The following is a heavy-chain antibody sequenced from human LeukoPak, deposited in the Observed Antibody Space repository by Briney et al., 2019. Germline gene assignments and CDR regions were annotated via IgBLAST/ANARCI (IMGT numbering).Heavy chain of an antibody. Sequence: ASVKVSCKASGYTFTSYYMHWVRQAPGQGLEWVGIINPGDGGTSYAQKFQGRVTMTRDTSTSTVYMELSSLGFEDTAVYFCARESDVGKDFDCWGQGTLVTVSS. CDR1: GYTFTSYY. J-gene: IGHJ4*02. D-gene: IGHD1-1*01. CDR2: INPGDGGT. CDR3: ARESDVGKDFDC. V-gene: IGHV1-46*01.